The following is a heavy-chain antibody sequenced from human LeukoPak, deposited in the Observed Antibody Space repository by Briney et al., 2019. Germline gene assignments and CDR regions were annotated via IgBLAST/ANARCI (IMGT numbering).Heavy chain of an antibody. CDR3: ARGEITDY. J-gene: IGHJ4*02. Sequence: SETLSLTCAVYGGSFSGYYWSWIRQPPGKGLEWIGEINHSGSTNYNPSLKSRVTISVDTSKNQFSLKLSSVTAADTAVYCCARGEITDYWGQGTLVTVSS. CDR1: GGSFSGYY. CDR2: INHSGST. V-gene: IGHV4-34*01. D-gene: IGHD5-24*01.